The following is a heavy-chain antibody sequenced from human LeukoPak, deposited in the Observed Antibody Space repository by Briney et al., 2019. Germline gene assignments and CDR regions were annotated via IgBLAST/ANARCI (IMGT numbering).Heavy chain of an antibody. V-gene: IGHV1-46*01. J-gene: IGHJ4*02. Sequence: ASVKVSCKASGYTFTSYYMHWVRQAPGQGLEWMGIINPSGGSTSYAQKFQGRVTMTRDMSTSTVYMELSSLRSEDTAVYYCAREGAIKRPFDYWGQGTLVTVSS. CDR1: GYTFTSYY. CDR3: AREGAIKRPFDY. D-gene: IGHD1-26*01. CDR2: INPSGGST.